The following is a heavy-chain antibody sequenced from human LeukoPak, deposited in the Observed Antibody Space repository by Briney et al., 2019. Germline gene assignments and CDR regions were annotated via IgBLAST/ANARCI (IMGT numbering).Heavy chain of an antibody. J-gene: IGHJ4*02. D-gene: IGHD3-22*01. CDR1: GFTFSSYW. Sequence: GGSLRLSCAASGFTFSSYWMSWVRQAPGKGLEWVANIKQDGSEKYYVDSVKGRFTISRDNAKNSLYLQMNSLRAEDTAVYYCARPKWPGYDSSGYYFEWGQETLVTVSS. V-gene: IGHV3-7*03. CDR3: ARPKWPGYDSSGYYFE. CDR2: IKQDGSEK.